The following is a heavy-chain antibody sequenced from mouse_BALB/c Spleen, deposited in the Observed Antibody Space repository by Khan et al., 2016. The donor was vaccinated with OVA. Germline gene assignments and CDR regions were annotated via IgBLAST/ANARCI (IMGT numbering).Heavy chain of an antibody. V-gene: IGHV3-2*02. CDR2: ISYSGTT. CDR3: ARDGSRYNYAMDY. J-gene: IGHJ4*01. D-gene: IGHD2-3*01. Sequence: EVELVESGPGLVKPSQSLSLTCTVTGYSITSDYTWNWIRQFPGNKLEWMGYISYSGTTNYNPYLKNRISITRDTSKNQFFLQLNSDTTEDTATDYCARDGSRYNYAMDYWGQGTSVTVSS. CDR1: GYSITSDYT.